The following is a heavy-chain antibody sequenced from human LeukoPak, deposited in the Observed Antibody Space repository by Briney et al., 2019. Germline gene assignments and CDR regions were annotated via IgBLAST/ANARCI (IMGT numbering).Heavy chain of an antibody. J-gene: IGHJ4*02. D-gene: IGHD6-13*01. CDR1: GFTFDDYA. V-gene: IGHV3-9*01. CDR3: AKDIRSSSWYLDY. Sequence: GRSLRLSCAASGFTFDDYAMHWVRQAPGNGLEWDSGIGWNSGNIGYADSVKGRFTISRDNAKNSLYLQMTSLRAEDTALYYCAKDIRSSSWYLDYWGQGTLVTVSS. CDR2: IGWNSGNI.